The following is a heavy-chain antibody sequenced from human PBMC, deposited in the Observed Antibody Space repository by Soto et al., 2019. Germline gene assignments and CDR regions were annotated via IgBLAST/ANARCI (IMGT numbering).Heavy chain of an antibody. V-gene: IGHV4-39*01. CDR1: GGSISSSNYF. Sequence: QLQLQESGPGLVKPSETLSLTCTVSGGSISSSNYFWGWIRQPPGTGLEWIGSVYYGVNTYYNPSLKSRVTISVDTSKNQFSLKLSSVIAADTAVDYCARHILGQWLCEYWGQGTLVTVSS. D-gene: IGHD6-19*01. J-gene: IGHJ4*02. CDR3: ARHILGQWLCEY. CDR2: VYYGVNT.